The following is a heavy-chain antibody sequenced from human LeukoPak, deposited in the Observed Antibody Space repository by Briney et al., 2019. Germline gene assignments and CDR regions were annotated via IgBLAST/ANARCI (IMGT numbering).Heavy chain of an antibody. CDR2: AYYRSKWNY. CDR1: GDSVSSKSAA. CDR3: ARDPVWGSA. Sequence: SQTLSLTCAISGDSVSSKSAAWNWIRKSPSRGLEWLGRAYYRSKWNYEYAASVKSRITIRPDTSKNQFSLQLNSVTPEDTAVYYCARDPVWGSAWGQGTLVTVSS. V-gene: IGHV6-1*01. D-gene: IGHD7-27*01. J-gene: IGHJ5*02.